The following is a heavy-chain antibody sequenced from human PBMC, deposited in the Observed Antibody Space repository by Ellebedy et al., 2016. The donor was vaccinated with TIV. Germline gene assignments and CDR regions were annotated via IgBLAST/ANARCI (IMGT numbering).Heavy chain of an antibody. CDR1: GFSFRSYW. Sequence: GGSLRLSCVASGFSFRSYWMSWVRQAPGKGLEWVANINQDGGAKHYVDSVRGRFTISSDNAKNSLYLQMNSLRAEDTAVYYCATDGSYGDYRSPAHAFEKWGQGTMVIVSS. CDR3: ATDGSYGDYRSPAHAFEK. D-gene: IGHD4-17*01. J-gene: IGHJ3*02. CDR2: INQDGGAK. V-gene: IGHV3-7*01.